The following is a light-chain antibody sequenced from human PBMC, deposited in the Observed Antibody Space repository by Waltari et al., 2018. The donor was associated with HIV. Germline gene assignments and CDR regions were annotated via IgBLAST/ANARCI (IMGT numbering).Light chain of an antibody. Sequence: QSVLTQPPSASGTPGQRVTISCSGSSSTIGSNPITWYRQRPGTAPKLLIYSNNQWPAGVPDRFSGSKSGTSASLAISGLQSEDEADYYCAAWDDSLHGYVFGTGTKVTVV. V-gene: IGLV1-44*01. CDR2: SNN. CDR1: SSTIGSNP. CDR3: AAWDDSLHGYV. J-gene: IGLJ1*01.